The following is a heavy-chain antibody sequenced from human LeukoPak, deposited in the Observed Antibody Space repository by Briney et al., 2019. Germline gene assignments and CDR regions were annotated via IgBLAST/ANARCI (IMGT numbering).Heavy chain of an antibody. Sequence: GGSLRLSCAASGFTFSSYWMSWVRQAPGKGLEWVANIKQDGSEKYYVDSVKGRFTISRDNSKNTLYLQMNSLRAEDTAVYYCARMDPWKAFDIWGQGTMVTVSS. V-gene: IGHV3-7*03. CDR1: GFTFSSYW. D-gene: IGHD1-1*01. J-gene: IGHJ3*02. CDR3: ARMDPWKAFDI. CDR2: IKQDGSEK.